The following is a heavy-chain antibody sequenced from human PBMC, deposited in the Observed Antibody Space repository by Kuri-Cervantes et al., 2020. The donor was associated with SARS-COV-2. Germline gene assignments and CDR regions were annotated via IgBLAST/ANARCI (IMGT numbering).Heavy chain of an antibody. CDR2: INPSGGST. CDR1: GYTFTSYY. Sequence: ASVLVSCKASGYTFTSYYTHWVRQAPGEGLEWMGIINPSGGSTSYAQKFQDRVTMTRDTSTSTVYMELSSLRSEDTAVYYCARGVSHIAAAGLYYFDYWGQGTMVTVSS. V-gene: IGHV1-46*01. D-gene: IGHD6-13*01. CDR3: ARGVSHIAAAGLYYFDY. J-gene: IGHJ4*02.